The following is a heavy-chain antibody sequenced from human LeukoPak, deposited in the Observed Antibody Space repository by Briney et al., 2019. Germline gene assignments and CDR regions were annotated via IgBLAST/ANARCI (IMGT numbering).Heavy chain of an antibody. D-gene: IGHD4-11*01. CDR1: GYTFTSNY. V-gene: IGHV1-46*01. CDR3: ARGAHDYTSIDDY. J-gene: IGHJ4*02. Sequence: ASVKVSCKAFGYTFTSNYMHWVRQAPGQGPEWMGVISPSGGSTTYAQKFQGRVTLTRDTSISTAYMELSSLISDDTAVYYCARGAHDYTSIDDYWGQGTLVTVSS. CDR2: ISPSGGST.